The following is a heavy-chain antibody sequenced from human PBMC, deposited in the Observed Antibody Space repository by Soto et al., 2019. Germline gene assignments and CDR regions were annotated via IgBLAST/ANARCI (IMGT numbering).Heavy chain of an antibody. CDR1: GFTFSSYA. V-gene: IGHV3-23*01. CDR3: ARDGYCSGGSCYSVPVFDY. Sequence: GGSLRLSCAASGFTFSSYAMSWVRQAPWKGLEWVSAISGSGGSTYYADSVKGRFTISRDNSKNTLYLQMNSLRAEDTAVYYCARDGYCSGGSCYSVPVFDYWGQGTLVTVSS. CDR2: ISGSGGST. D-gene: IGHD2-15*01. J-gene: IGHJ4*02.